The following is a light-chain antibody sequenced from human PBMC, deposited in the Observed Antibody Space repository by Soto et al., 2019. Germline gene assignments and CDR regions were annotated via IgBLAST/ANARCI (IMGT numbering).Light chain of an antibody. CDR1: SSNIGARFD. CDR3: QSYDSSLSGSV. CDR2: GNT. Sequence: QSVLTQPPSVSGAPGQRVTISCTGSSSNIGARFDVPWYQQLPGTAPKVLIYGNTNRPSGVPDRFSASKSGTSASLAITGLQAEDEADYYCQSYDSSLSGSVFGGGTKLTVL. V-gene: IGLV1-40*01. J-gene: IGLJ3*02.